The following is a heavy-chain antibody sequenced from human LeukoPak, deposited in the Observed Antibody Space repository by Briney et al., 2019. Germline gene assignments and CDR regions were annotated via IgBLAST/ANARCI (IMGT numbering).Heavy chain of an antibody. Sequence: PGGSLRLSCAASRFFFSSYAMHWVRQAPGKGLEWVAMISSDGSNSYYGDSVKGRFTVSRDNSKNTLYLQMKSLRAGDTAFYYCAKGSTETFASEYFQHWGQGTLVTVSS. CDR3: AKGSTETFASEYFQH. CDR1: RFFFSSYA. D-gene: IGHD2-21*01. V-gene: IGHV3-30*01. J-gene: IGHJ1*01. CDR2: ISSDGSNS.